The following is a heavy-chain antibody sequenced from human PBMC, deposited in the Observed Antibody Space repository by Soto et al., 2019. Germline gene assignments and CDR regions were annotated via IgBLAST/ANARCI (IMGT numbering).Heavy chain of an antibody. Sequence: GGSLRLSCAASGFTFSSYAMSWVSQAPGKGLEWVSSINTSGGTYYADSVKGRFTISRDNSKNTVYLQMNSLRAEDTALYYCAKYGSASSPYYLDYWGQGTLVTVSS. CDR1: GFTFSSYA. CDR3: AKYGSASSPYYLDY. D-gene: IGHD6-25*01. J-gene: IGHJ4*02. CDR2: INTSGGT. V-gene: IGHV3-23*01.